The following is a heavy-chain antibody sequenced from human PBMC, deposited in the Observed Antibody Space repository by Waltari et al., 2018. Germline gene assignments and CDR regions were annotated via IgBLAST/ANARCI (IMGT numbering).Heavy chain of an antibody. CDR3: ASCTGGNCYYYGFDV. J-gene: IGHJ6*02. CDR1: GFTFSSSG. D-gene: IGHD2-8*02. Sequence: QVQLVESGGGVVQPGRSLRLSCAASGFTFSSSGMPGFRQTPGRGLEVVAVISSDGSRKSYADSVKGRFSISRDNSKNSLSLEMNSLRPEDTAVYYCASCTGGNCYYYGFDVWGQGTTVTVSS. CDR2: ISSDGSRK. V-gene: IGHV3-30*03.